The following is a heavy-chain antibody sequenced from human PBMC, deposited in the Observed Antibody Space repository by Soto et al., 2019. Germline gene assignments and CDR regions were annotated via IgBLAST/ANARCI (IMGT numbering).Heavy chain of an antibody. Sequence: QVQLVQSGAEVKTPGASVKVSCQTSGYTFTGAYLHWVRHASGQGLEWLGWISPNSGDKKYAQQFLDRVTLTRDTCINADFMELKRLESDDTAVYYCASALSGWFLWWGQGSLVTVSS. V-gene: IGHV1-2*02. D-gene: IGHD6-13*01. CDR3: ASALSGWFLW. CDR1: GYTFTGAY. CDR2: ISPNSGDK. J-gene: IGHJ4*02.